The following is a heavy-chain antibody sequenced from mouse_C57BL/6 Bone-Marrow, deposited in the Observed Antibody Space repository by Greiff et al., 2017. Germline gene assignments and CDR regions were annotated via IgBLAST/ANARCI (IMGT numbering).Heavy chain of an antibody. CDR3: ARGTTVVATDY. CDR1: GYTFTSYT. V-gene: IGHV1-4*01. CDR2: INPSSGYT. Sequence: VQLQQSGAELARPGASVKMSCKASGYTFTSYTMHWVKQRPGQGLEWIGYINPSSGYTKYNQKFTDKATLTADKSSSTAYMQLSSLTSEDSAVYYCARGTTVVATDYWGQGTTLTVSS. J-gene: IGHJ2*01. D-gene: IGHD1-1*01.